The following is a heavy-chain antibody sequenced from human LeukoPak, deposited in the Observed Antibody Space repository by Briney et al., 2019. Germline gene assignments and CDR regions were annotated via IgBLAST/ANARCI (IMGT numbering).Heavy chain of an antibody. D-gene: IGHD6-19*01. J-gene: IGHJ4*02. Sequence: PGGSLRLSCAASGFTFSSYAMSWVRQAPGKGLEWVSAISGSGGSTYYADSVKGRFTISRDNAKNSLYLQMNSLRAEDTAVYYCARDYDSGWYGGYFDYWGQGTLVTVSS. V-gene: IGHV3-23*01. CDR2: ISGSGGST. CDR1: GFTFSSYA. CDR3: ARDYDSGWYGGYFDY.